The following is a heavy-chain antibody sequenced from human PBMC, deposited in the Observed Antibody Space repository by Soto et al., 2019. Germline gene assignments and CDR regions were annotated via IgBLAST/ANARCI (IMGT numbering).Heavy chain of an antibody. Sequence: QVSLVESGGGVIQPGRPLRLSCVASGFSFSDSGMHWVRQVPGKGLEWLAVISSDGSHKYYGDPAKGRFTISRDNTRKTVYLQLLGLTAEDTAMYFCAKDRRAYYYGSGSDHWGQGTLVIVSS. J-gene: IGHJ4*02. CDR2: ISSDGSHK. D-gene: IGHD3-10*01. CDR1: GFSFSDSG. V-gene: IGHV3-30*18. CDR3: AKDRRAYYYGSGSDH.